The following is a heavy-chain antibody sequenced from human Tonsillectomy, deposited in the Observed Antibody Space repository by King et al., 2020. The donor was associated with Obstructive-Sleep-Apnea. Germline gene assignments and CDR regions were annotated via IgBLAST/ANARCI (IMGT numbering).Heavy chain of an antibody. CDR3: ARIHPYADYGGN. CDR1: GFSLNNARMG. CDR2: IFSNDEK. D-gene: IGHD4-17*01. V-gene: IGHV2-26*01. Sequence: TLKESGPVLVKPTETLTLTCTVSGFSLNNARMGLSWIRQPPGKALEWLAHIFSNDEKSYTTSLKSRLTISKDTSKSQVVLTMTNMDPVDTATYYCARIHPYADYGGNWGQGTLVTVSS. J-gene: IGHJ4*02.